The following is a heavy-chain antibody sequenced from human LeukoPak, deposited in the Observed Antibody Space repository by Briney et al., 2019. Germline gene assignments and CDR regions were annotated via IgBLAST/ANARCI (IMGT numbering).Heavy chain of an antibody. J-gene: IGHJ4*02. CDR1: PYYFINFW. Sequence: GESLKISCKDSPYYFINFWIGWVRQMPGKGLEWMGWMNPNSGNTGYAQKFQGRVTMTRNTSISTAYMELSSLRSEDTAVYYCARARWFRYFDYWGQGTLVTVSS. CDR3: ARARWFRYFDY. V-gene: IGHV1-8*02. D-gene: IGHD3-10*01. CDR2: MNPNSGNT.